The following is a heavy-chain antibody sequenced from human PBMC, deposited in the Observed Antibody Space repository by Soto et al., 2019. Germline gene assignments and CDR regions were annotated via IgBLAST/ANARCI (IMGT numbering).Heavy chain of an antibody. V-gene: IGHV2-5*02. Sequence: QITLKESGPTLVKPTQTLTLTCTFSGFSLSTSGVGVGWIRQPPGQALEWLALIYWDDDKRYSPSLKSRLTPXKXXSKHQVVLTMTHMDPVDTATYYCAHRPSYCSGGSCYSGFDYWGQGTLVTVSS. CDR2: IYWDDDK. J-gene: IGHJ4*02. CDR3: AHRPSYCSGGSCYSGFDY. CDR1: GFSLSTSGVG. D-gene: IGHD2-15*01.